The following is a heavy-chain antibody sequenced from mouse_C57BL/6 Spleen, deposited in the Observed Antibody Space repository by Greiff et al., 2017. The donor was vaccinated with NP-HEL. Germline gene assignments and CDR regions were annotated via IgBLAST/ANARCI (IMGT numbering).Heavy chain of an antibody. CDR1: GYTFTSYW. D-gene: IGHD1-1*01. V-gene: IGHV1-55*01. CDR2: IYPGSGST. CDR3: ARGGYYYGSSYGFAY. J-gene: IGHJ3*01. Sequence: QVQLQQPGAELVKPGASVKMSCKASGYTFTSYWITWVKQRPGQGLEWIGDIYPGSGSTSYNEKFKSKATLTVDTSSSTAYMQLSSLTSEDSAVYYCARGGYYYGSSYGFAYWGQGTLVTVSA.